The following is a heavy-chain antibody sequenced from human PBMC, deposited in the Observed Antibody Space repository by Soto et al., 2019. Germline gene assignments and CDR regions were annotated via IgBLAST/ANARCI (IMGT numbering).Heavy chain of an antibody. CDR2: IYYSGST. J-gene: IGHJ6*02. CDR1: GGSISSGGYY. CDR3: ARLVGYCSGTSTSCYGFYGMDV. Sequence: SETLSLTCAVSGGSISSGGYYWSWIRQPPGKGLEWIGYIYYSGSTNYNPSLKSRVTISVDTSKNQFSLKLTSVTVADTAVYYCARLVGYCSGTSTSCYGFYGMDVWGQGTTVTVSS. D-gene: IGHD2-2*01. V-gene: IGHV4-61*08.